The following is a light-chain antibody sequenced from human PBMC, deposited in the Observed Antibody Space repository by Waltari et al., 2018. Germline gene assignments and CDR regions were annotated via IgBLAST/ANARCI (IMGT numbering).Light chain of an antibody. J-gene: IGKJ1*01. Sequence: EIGVAQAPGTLSVSPGERATLSCRGSQRVSRSLAWYQQKPGQAPRLLIYGTSIRATGIPDRFSGGVSGTELRLTISQLGSEVCAVSYCQHYLRLQATFGQVTQVE. CDR2: GTS. CDR1: QRVSRS. CDR3: QHYLRLQAT. V-gene: IGKV3-20*01.